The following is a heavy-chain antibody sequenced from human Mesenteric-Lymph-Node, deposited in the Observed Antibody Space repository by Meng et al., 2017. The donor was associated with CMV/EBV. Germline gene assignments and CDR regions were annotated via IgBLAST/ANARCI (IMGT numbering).Heavy chain of an antibody. V-gene: IGHV3-23*01. J-gene: IGHJ4*02. Sequence: GESLKISCAASGFTFSSYSMNWVRQAPGKGLEWVSGISSSGDNTNYADSVKGRFTISRDNSQNTLDLQMNSLRAEDTAVYYCATPPRNYNSNWYTYSFAYWGQGTLVTVSS. CDR1: GFTFSSYS. D-gene: IGHD6-13*01. CDR2: ISSSGDNT. CDR3: ATPPRNYNSNWYTYSFAY.